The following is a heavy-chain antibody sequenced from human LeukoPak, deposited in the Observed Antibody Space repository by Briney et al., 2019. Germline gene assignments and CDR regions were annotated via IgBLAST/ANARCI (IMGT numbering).Heavy chain of an antibody. CDR2: IYSGGST. Sequence: GGSLRLSCAASQFYMNWVRQAPGQGLEWVSTIYSGGSTYYADSVKGRFIISRDNSKNTLYLQMNSLRAEDTAVYYCAKVWRAGSTWGAFDIWGQGTMVTVSS. D-gene: IGHD3-16*01. V-gene: IGHV3-66*01. J-gene: IGHJ3*02. CDR3: AKVWRAGSTWGAFDI. CDR1: QFY.